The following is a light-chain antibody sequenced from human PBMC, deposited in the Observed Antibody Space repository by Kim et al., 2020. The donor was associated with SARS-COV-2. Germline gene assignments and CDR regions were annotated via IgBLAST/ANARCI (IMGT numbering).Light chain of an antibody. V-gene: IGKV3-15*01. J-gene: IGKJ4*01. CDR1: QSVSSK. CDR3: QQYHKWPPLT. Sequence: VSTGERVTRSCRASQSVSSKLAWCQQKPGQAPRLLIYDASTRATGIPARFSGSESGAEFTLTISSRQSEDFAVYYCQQYHKWPPLTFGGGTKLEI. CDR2: DAS.